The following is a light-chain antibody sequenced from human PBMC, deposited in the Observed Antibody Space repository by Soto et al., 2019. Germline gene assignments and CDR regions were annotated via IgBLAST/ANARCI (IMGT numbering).Light chain of an antibody. V-gene: IGKV3D-20*01. Sequence: ESVLTQAQGTLSLARGERGTLSCRASQSVSNNYLAWYQQKPGLAPRILIFDASTRATGIPDRFSGSGSGTDFTLTISRLEPEDFAVYYCQHYGSLPVTFGGGTKVDIK. CDR1: QSVSNNY. J-gene: IGKJ4*01. CDR3: QHYGSLPVT. CDR2: DAS.